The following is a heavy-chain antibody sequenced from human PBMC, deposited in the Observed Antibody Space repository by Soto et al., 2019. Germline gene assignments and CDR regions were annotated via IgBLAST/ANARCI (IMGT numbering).Heavy chain of an antibody. V-gene: IGHV1-2*02. J-gene: IGHJ5*02. CDR2: INPNSGGT. Sequence: GASVKVSCKASGYTFTGYYMHWVRQAPGQGLEWMGGINPNSGGTNYAQKFQGRVTMTRDTSISTAYMELSRLRSDDTAVYYCARDNCMTIFGVVICWFDPWGQGTLVTVSS. CDR3: ARDNCMTIFGVVICWFDP. CDR1: GYTFTGYY. D-gene: IGHD3-3*01.